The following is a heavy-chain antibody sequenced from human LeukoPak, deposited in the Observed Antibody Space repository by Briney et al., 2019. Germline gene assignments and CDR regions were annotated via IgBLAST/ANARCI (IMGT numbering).Heavy chain of an antibody. J-gene: IGHJ4*02. Sequence: GGSLRLSCAASGFTVSSNYMSWVRQAPGKGLEWVSVIYSGGSTYYADSVKGRFTISRDNSKNSLYLQMNSLRSEDTAVYYCARDRQGITMPRSFDYWGQGTLVTVSS. V-gene: IGHV3-53*05. CDR2: IYSGGST. D-gene: IGHD3-10*01. CDR1: GFTVSSNY. CDR3: ARDRQGITMPRSFDY.